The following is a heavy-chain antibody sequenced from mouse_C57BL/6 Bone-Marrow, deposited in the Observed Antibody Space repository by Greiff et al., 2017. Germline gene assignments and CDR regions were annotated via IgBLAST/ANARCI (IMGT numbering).Heavy chain of an antibody. CDR3: ARWGLLRLNYFDY. CDR2: IYPRSGNT. CDR1: GYTFTSYG. J-gene: IGHJ2*01. Sequence: LPESGAELARPGASVKLSCKASGYTFTSYGISWVKQRTGQGLEWIGEIYPRSGNTYYNEKFKGKATLTADKSSSTASMELRSLTSEDSAVYFCARWGLLRLNYFDYGGQGTTLTVSS. D-gene: IGHD2-3*01. V-gene: IGHV1-81*01.